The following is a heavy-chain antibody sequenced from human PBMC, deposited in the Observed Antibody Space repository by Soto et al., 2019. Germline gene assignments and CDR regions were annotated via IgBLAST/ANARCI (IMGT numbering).Heavy chain of an antibody. CDR3: ARQWELLHDAFDI. CDR1: GFTFSSYS. Sequence: GGSLRLSCAASGFTFSSYSMNWVSQVPGKGLEWVSYISSSSSTIYYADSVKGRFTISRDNAKNSLYLQMNSLRDEDTAVYYCARQWELLHDAFDIWGQGTMVTVSS. D-gene: IGHD1-26*01. CDR2: ISSSSSTI. V-gene: IGHV3-48*02. J-gene: IGHJ3*02.